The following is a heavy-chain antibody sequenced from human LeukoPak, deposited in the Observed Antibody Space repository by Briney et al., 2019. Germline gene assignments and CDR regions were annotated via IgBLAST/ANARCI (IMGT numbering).Heavy chain of an antibody. J-gene: IGHJ5*02. CDR2: IYYSGST. D-gene: IGHD4-11*01. V-gene: IGHV4-39*01. CDR3: ARAPFNYYQAFDP. Sequence: PETLSLTCTVSGGSISNSGYYWGCIRQPPGKGLEWIGNIYYSGSTYSNPSLKMRVTISVDTSKNQFSLKMTSVTAAVTAVYYCARAPFNYYQAFDPWGQGTLVTVSS. CDR1: GGSISNSGYY.